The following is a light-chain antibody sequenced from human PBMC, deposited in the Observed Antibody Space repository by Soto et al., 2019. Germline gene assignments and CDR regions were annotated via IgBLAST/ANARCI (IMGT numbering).Light chain of an antibody. CDR3: QQYNSYPLT. V-gene: IGKV1-16*01. J-gene: IGKJ5*01. CDR2: AAS. Sequence: DVQMTQSPSSLSASVGDRVTITCRASQGVSNYLVWFHQKPGKAPKSLISAASSLHDGVPSRFSGGASRTDFTLTIRSLQPEDFATYYCQQYNSYPLTFGHGTRLEIK. CDR1: QGVSNY.